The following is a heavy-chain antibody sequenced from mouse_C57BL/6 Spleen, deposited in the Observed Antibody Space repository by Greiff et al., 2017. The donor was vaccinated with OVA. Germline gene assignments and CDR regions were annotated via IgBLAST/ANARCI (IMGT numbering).Heavy chain of an antibody. V-gene: IGHV1-52*01. J-gene: IGHJ4*01. Sequence: VQLQQPGAELVRPGSSVKLSCKASGYTFTSYWMHWVKQRPIQGLEWIGNIDPSDSETHYNQKFKDKATLTVDKSSSTACMQLSSLTSEDSAVYYCAMGYGNFYAMDYWGQGTSVTVSS. CDR1: GYTFTSYW. D-gene: IGHD2-1*01. CDR2: IDPSDSET. CDR3: AMGYGNFYAMDY.